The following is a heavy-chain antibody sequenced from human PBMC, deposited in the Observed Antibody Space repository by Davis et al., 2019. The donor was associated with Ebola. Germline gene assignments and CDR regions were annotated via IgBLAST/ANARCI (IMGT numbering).Heavy chain of an antibody. J-gene: IGHJ4*02. V-gene: IGHV3-38-3*01. Sequence: GESLKISCAASGFTVSSNEMSWVRQAPGKGLEWVSSISGGSTYYADSRKGRFTISRDNSKNTLHLQMNSLRAEDTAVYYCARDFFGDYAVDYWGQGTLVTVSS. D-gene: IGHD3-10*01. CDR1: GFTVSSNE. CDR2: ISGGST. CDR3: ARDFFGDYAVDY.